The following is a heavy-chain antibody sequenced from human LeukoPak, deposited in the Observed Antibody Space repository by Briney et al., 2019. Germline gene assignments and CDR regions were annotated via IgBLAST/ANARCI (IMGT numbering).Heavy chain of an antibody. V-gene: IGHV1-2*02. Sequence: ASVKVSCKASGYTFTDYYMHWVRQAPGQGLEWMGWINPNSGGTNYAQKFQGRVTMTRDTSISTAYMELSRLRSDDTAVYYCARVSRDGEYSSSHYFDYWGQGTLVTVSS. CDR3: ARVSRDGEYSSSHYFDY. CDR2: INPNSGGT. D-gene: IGHD6-6*01. CDR1: GYTFTDYY. J-gene: IGHJ4*02.